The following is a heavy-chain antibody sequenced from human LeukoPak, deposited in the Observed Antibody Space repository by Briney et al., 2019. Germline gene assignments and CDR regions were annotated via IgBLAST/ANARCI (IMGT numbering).Heavy chain of an antibody. V-gene: IGHV4-61*01. Sequence: SETLSLTCTVSGASVSSASYWTWIRQPPGKGVAWIAHIYNGVNTNYNPSLKSRVTISVDTSKNQFSLRLNSVTAADTAVYYCARSRAFNSGAFDPWGQGSLATVSS. J-gene: IGHJ5*02. CDR1: GASVSSASY. D-gene: IGHD1-26*01. CDR3: ARSRAFNSGAFDP. CDR2: IYNGVNT.